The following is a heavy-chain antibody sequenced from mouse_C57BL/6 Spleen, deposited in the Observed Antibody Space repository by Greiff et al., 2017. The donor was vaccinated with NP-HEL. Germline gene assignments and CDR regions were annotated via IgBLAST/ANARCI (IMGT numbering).Heavy chain of an antibody. CDR3: ARAGSYDYAAY. J-gene: IGHJ3*01. CDR1: GYTFTSYW. Sequence: QVQLQQPGAELVMPGASVKLSCKASGYTFTSYWMHWVKQRPGQGLEWIGEIDPSDSYTNYNQKFKGKSTLTVDKSSSTAYMQLSSLTSEDSAVYYCARAGSYDYAAYWGKGTLVTVSA. V-gene: IGHV1-69*01. CDR2: IDPSDSYT. D-gene: IGHD2-4*01.